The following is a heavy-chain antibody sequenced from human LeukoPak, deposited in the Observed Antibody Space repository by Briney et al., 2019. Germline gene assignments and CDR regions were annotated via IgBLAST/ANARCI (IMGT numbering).Heavy chain of an antibody. D-gene: IGHD3-22*01. V-gene: IGHV3-7*03. Sequence: PGGSLRLSCVASGFTLRSYVMNWVRQAPGKGLEWVANIKQDGSEKYYVDSVKGRFTISRDNAKKSLYLQMNSLRAEDTAVYYCAKDTSLYYYDSSGSSRNEVGFDYWGQGTLVTVSS. CDR1: GFTLRSYV. CDR2: IKQDGSEK. CDR3: AKDTSLYYYDSSGSSRNEVGFDY. J-gene: IGHJ4*02.